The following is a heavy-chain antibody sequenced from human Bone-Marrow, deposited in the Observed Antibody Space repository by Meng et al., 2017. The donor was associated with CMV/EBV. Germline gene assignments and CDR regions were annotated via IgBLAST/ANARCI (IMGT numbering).Heavy chain of an antibody. Sequence: GESLKISCAASGFTFSSYSMNWVRQAPGKGLEWVSSISSSSSYIYYADSLKGRFTISRDNAKKSLYLLMNSLRAEDTAVYYCARDSGSNRPYYHYYDGDVWGHGTTVTVSS. CDR2: ISSSSSYI. D-gene: IGHD3-10*01. J-gene: IGHJ6*02. CDR1: GFTFSSYS. V-gene: IGHV3-21*01. CDR3: ARDSGSNRPYYHYYDGDV.